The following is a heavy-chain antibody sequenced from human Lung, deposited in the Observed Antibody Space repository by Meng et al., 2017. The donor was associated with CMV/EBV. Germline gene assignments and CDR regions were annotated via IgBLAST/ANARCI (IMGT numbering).Heavy chain of an antibody. J-gene: IGHJ4*02. CDR3: ARDWGALWFGKFDS. D-gene: IGHD3-10*01. CDR1: GLTVSRNY. CDR2: LYPSGAT. Sequence: GESXKISCAASGLTVSRNYMNWVRQAPGKGLEWVSVLYPSGATFYADSVKGRFTISRDSSKNTLYLQMNSLRLDDTAVYYCARDWGALWFGKFDSWGQGTLVTVS. V-gene: IGHV3-53*01.